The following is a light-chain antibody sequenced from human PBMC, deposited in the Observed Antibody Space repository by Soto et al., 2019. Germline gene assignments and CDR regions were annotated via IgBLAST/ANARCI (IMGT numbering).Light chain of an antibody. V-gene: IGLV2-14*01. Sequence: QSVLTQPASVSGSPGQSITISCTGTSSDVGGYNYVSWYQQHPGKAPKLVIYDVSNRPSGVSNRFSGSKSGNTASLTISGLQAEDEADYYCNSHTSSSTYVFGTGTQLTVL. CDR3: NSHTSSSTYV. CDR2: DVS. CDR1: SSDVGGYNY. J-gene: IGLJ1*01.